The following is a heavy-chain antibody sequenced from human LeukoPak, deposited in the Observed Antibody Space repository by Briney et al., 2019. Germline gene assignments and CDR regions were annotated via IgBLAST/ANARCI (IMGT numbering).Heavy chain of an antibody. CDR1: GFTITNNW. D-gene: IGHD3-10*01. V-gene: IGHV3-74*03. CDR2: IKMDERSA. Sequence: GGSLRLSCTVSGFTITNNWMYWVRQAPERGLVWVSRIKMDERSAVYADSVKGRFIISRDNAKNTVYLQMNSLRADDTAVYYCATVFKGSSLQDYWGQGTLVTVSS. J-gene: IGHJ4*02. CDR3: ATVFKGSSLQDY.